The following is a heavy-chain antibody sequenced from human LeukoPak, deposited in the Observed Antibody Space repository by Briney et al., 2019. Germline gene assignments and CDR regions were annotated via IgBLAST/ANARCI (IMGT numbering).Heavy chain of an antibody. V-gene: IGHV4-59*01. Sequence: PSETLSLTCTVSGGSISSYYWSWIRQPPGKGLEWIGYIYYSGSTNYNPSLKSRVTISVDTSKNQFSLKLSSVTAADTAVYYCARVTSYDYVWGSYRPYYFDYWGQGTLVTVSS. CDR3: ARVTSYDYVWGSYRPYYFDY. CDR2: IYYSGST. D-gene: IGHD3-16*02. CDR1: GGSISSYY. J-gene: IGHJ4*02.